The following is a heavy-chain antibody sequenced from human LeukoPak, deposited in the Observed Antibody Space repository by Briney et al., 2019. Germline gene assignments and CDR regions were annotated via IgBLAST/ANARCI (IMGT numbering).Heavy chain of an antibody. J-gene: IGHJ4*02. D-gene: IGHD2-15*01. Sequence: GGSLRLSCAASGFTFSSYAMGWVRQAPGKGLEWVSAISGSGGSTYYADSVKGRFTISRGNSKNTLYLQMNSLRAEDTAVYYCARARIYCSGGSCYPYYFDHWGQGTLVTVSS. V-gene: IGHV3-23*01. CDR1: GFTFSSYA. CDR2: ISGSGGST. CDR3: ARARIYCSGGSCYPYYFDH.